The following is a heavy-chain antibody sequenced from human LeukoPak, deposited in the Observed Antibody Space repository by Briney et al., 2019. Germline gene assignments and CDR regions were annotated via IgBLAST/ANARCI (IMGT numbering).Heavy chain of an antibody. CDR1: GFTLSSRW. V-gene: IGHV3-7*03. D-gene: IGHD3-3*01. CDR2: INRDGSEK. Sequence: GGSLRLSCVVSGFTLSSRWMMWVRQAPGEGLEWMTNINRDGSEKNYVDSVKGRFTITRDNAENSLYLQMNSLKVEDSAIYYCATYDSWSGYNNAYWGQGTLVTVSS. CDR3: ATYDSWSGYNNAY. J-gene: IGHJ4*02.